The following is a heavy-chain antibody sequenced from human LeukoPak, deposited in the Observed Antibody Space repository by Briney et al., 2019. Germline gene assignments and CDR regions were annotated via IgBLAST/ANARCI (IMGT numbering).Heavy chain of an antibody. J-gene: IGHJ2*01. CDR2: ISSSSRSI. CDR3: AKYYYDSSGYYHYWYFDL. Sequence: GGSLRLSCAASGFTFSRYSMNWVRQAPGKRLEWVSYISSSSRSIYYADSVKGRFTISRDNAKNSLYLQMNSLRAEDTAVYYCAKYYYDSSGYYHYWYFDLWGRGTLVTVSS. D-gene: IGHD3-22*01. CDR1: GFTFSRYS. V-gene: IGHV3-48*01.